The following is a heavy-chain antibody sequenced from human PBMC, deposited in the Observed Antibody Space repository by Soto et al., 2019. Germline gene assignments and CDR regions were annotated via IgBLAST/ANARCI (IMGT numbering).Heavy chain of an antibody. CDR1: GFSISSDSY. Sequence: SETLSLTCGVSGFSISSDSYWGWMRQSPGKGLEWIGTLSHSGRTFYNPSLKSRVTISADTTKNQFSLSLTSVTAADTAVYYCGHLKTDTEVTPAPPLFDSWAQGTLVTVSS. J-gene: IGHJ4*02. CDR2: LSHSGRT. CDR3: GHLKTDTEVTPAPPLFDS. V-gene: IGHV4-38-2*01. D-gene: IGHD2-2*01.